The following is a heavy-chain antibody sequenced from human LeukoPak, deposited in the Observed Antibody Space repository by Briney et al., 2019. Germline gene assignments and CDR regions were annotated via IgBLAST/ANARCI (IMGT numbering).Heavy chain of an antibody. V-gene: IGHV3-7*01. CDR1: GLTLSSYW. CDR3: VVWSGYDPLFDY. D-gene: IGHD5-12*01. CDR2: INQDGSEK. J-gene: IGHJ4*02. Sequence: GGSLRLSCAASGLTLSSYWMSWVRQAPGKGLEWVANINQDGSEKYYVDSVKGRFTVSRDNAKNSLYLQMNSLRAEDTAVYYCVVWSGYDPLFDYWGQGTLVTVSS.